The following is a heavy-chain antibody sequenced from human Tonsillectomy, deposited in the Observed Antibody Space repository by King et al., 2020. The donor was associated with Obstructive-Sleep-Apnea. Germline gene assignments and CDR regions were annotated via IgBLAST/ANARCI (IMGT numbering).Heavy chain of an antibody. J-gene: IGHJ4*02. V-gene: IGHV3-48*04. CDR3: ARGLDY. Sequence: VQLVESGGGLVQLGGSLRLSCATSGFTFTSYNMNWVRPAPGKGLGWVSYICTSSNFIYYGESVKGQFTSSRDNAKNSLYLHMNSLRAEDTAVYYCARGLDYWGQGTLVTVSS. CDR2: ICTSSNFI. CDR1: GFTFTSYN.